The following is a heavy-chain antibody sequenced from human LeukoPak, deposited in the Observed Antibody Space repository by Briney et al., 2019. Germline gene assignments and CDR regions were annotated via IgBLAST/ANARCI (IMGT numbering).Heavy chain of an antibody. J-gene: IGHJ4*02. Sequence: SETLSLTCAVSGYSLGKNYYWGWIRQSPGKGLEWIGRIYGGASTSYNPSLMNRVTMSVDTSKNHFSLQLTPVTAADTAVYYCARYDSRGSASTKFDYWGPGIQVTVSS. CDR3: ARYDSRGSASTKFDY. V-gene: IGHV4-38-2*01. D-gene: IGHD3-3*01. CDR2: IYGGAST. CDR1: GYSLGKNYY.